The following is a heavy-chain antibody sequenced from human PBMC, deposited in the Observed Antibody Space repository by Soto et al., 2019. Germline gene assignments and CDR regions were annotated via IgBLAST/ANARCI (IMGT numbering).Heavy chain of an antibody. D-gene: IGHD3-3*01. CDR1: GFTFSSYA. Sequence: GGSLRLSCAASGFTFSSYAIHWGRQAPGKGLEWVAVISYDGSDKYYADSVKGRFTISRDNSKNTLYLQMNSLRAEDTAVYYCARDRGRSAYYYYGMDVWGQGTTVTVSS. V-gene: IGHV3-30-3*01. CDR2: ISYDGSDK. J-gene: IGHJ6*02. CDR3: ARDRGRSAYYYYGMDV.